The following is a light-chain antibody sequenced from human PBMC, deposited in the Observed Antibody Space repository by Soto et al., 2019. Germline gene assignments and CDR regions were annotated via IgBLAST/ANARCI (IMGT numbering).Light chain of an antibody. CDR2: SAS. Sequence: DIQMTQSPSSLSASVGDRVTISCRAAQSISTYLNWYQQKPGTAPRLLIYSASSVETGVPPRFSGSGSEGDFTLTISSLRPEDIATYFCQQSYTSPPWTFGQGTKVDIK. CDR1: QSISTY. CDR3: QQSYTSPPWT. J-gene: IGKJ1*01. V-gene: IGKV1-39*01.